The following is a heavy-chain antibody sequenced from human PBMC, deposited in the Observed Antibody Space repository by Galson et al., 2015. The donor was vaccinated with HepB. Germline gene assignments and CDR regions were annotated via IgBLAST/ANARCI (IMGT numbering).Heavy chain of an antibody. J-gene: IGHJ6*03. Sequence: SLRLSCAASGLTLRNYAMSWVRQAPGKGLEWVSGISASGGSTNYADSVKGRFTFSRDSSKNTLYLQMNSLRAEDTAVYYCAKLAGPVTVASYYMDVWGKGTTVTVSS. CDR3: AKLAGPVTVASYYMDV. CDR1: GLTLRNYA. V-gene: IGHV3-23*01. CDR2: ISASGGST. D-gene: IGHD2-8*02.